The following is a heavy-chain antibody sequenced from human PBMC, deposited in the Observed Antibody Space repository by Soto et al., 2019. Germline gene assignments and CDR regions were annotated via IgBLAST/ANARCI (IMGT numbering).Heavy chain of an antibody. D-gene: IGHD3-3*01. CDR1: GFSLTTSGVG. Sequence: QITLNESGPTQVKPRQTLTLTCTFSGFSLTTSGVGVGWIRQSPGKAPEWLALIYWDDDKRYSPSLKGRLTITKDTSKNPVVLTMAVLDPADTATYYCAHRVLRTVFGLVTTTAIYFDFWGQGTPVAVSS. CDR2: IYWDDDK. J-gene: IGHJ4*02. V-gene: IGHV2-5*02. CDR3: AHRVLRTVFGLVTTTAIYFDF.